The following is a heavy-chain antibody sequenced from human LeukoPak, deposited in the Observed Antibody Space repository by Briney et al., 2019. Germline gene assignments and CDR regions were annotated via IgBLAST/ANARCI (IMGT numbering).Heavy chain of an antibody. J-gene: IGHJ3*02. CDR1: GFTFSTYG. D-gene: IGHD2-15*01. Sequence: PGGSLRLSCTASGFTFSTYGMHWVRQAPGKGLEWVTLISYDGSTKYYSDSVKGRFTISRDNSKNMLYLQMNSLRAEDTAVYYCAKDRNINVVADNGDAFDIWGQGTMVTVSS. V-gene: IGHV3-30*18. CDR2: ISYDGSTK. CDR3: AKDRNINVVADNGDAFDI.